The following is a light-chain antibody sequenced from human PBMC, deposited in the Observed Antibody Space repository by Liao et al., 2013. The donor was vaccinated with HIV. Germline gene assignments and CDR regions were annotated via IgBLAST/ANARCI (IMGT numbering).Light chain of an antibody. V-gene: IGLV3-1*01. J-gene: IGLJ2*01. Sequence: SYELTQPPSVSVSPGQTASITCSGDKLGHKYVSWYQHKPGQSPVLVIFQDTQRPSGIPERFSGSNSGNTATLTISGTQAMDEADYYCQAWDSSTVVFGGGTKLTVL. CDR3: QAWDSSTVV. CDR1: KLGHKY. CDR2: QDT.